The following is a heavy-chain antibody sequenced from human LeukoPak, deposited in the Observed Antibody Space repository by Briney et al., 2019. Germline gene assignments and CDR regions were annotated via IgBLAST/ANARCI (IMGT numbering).Heavy chain of an antibody. D-gene: IGHD3-10*01. J-gene: IGHJ4*02. CDR2: INHSGST. CDR1: GGSFSGYY. CDR3: ARFARASGY. V-gene: IGHV4-34*01. Sequence: SETLSLTCAVYGGSFSGYYWSWMRQPPGKGLEWIGEINHSGSTNYNPSLKSRVTISVDTSKNQFSLKLSSVTAADTAVYYCARFARASGYWGQGTLVTVSS.